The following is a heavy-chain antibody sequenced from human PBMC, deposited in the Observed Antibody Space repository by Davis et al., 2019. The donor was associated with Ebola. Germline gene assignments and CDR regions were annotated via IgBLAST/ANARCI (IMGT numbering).Heavy chain of an antibody. D-gene: IGHD5-12*01. CDR2: IYSGGST. Sequence: GESLKISCAASGFTVSSNYMSWVRQAPGKGLEWVSVIYSGGSTHYADSVKGRFTISRDNSKNTLYLQMNSLRAEDTAVYYCAKDSGIVATYCSYWGQGTLVTVSS. V-gene: IGHV3-53*01. CDR3: AKDSGIVATYCSY. CDR1: GFTVSSNY. J-gene: IGHJ4*02.